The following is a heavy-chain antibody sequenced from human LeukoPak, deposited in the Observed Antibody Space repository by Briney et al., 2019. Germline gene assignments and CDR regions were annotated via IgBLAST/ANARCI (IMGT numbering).Heavy chain of an antibody. Sequence: SETLSLTCAVSGGSISSSNWWSWVRQPPGKGLEWIGEIYHSGSTNYNPSLKSRVTISVDKSKNQFSLKLSSVTAADTAVYYCARVRSSGWYVYDYGGQGPLVTVSS. V-gene: IGHV4-4*02. D-gene: IGHD6-19*01. J-gene: IGHJ4*02. CDR1: GGSISSSNW. CDR2: IYHSGST. CDR3: ARVRSSGWYVYDY.